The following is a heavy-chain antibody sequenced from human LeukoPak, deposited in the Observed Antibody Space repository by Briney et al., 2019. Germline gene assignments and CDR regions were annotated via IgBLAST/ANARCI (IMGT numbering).Heavy chain of an antibody. V-gene: IGHV3-23*01. CDR2: ISGSGGST. CDR1: GFTFSSYA. CDR3: AKGRVRDSSWAPLDY. J-gene: IGHJ4*02. D-gene: IGHD6-13*01. Sequence: PGGSLRLSCAASGFTFSSYAMSWVRQAPGKGLEWVSAISGSGGSTYYADSVKGRFTISRGNSKNTLYLQMNSLRAEDTAVYYCAKGRVRDSSWAPLDYWGQGTLVTVSS.